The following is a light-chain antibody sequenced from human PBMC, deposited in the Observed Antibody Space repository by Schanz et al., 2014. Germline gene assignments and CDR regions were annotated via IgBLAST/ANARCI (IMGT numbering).Light chain of an antibody. J-gene: IGLJ3*02. CDR1: TGVVMNGHY. CDR3: LLYYGGARV. Sequence: QAVVTQEPSLTVSPGGTVTLTCGSSTGVVMNGHYPYWFQKRPGQAPTTLISDTRNTYSWTPARFSGSLLGGKAALTLSGAQPEDEAQYYCLLYYGGARVFGGGTKLTVL. V-gene: IGLV7-46*01. CDR2: DTR.